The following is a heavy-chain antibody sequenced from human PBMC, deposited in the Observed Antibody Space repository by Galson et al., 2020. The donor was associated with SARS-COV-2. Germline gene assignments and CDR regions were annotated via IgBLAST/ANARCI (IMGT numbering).Heavy chain of an antibody. Sequence: GESLKISCAASGFIFSNYAMCWVRQAPGKGLEWLTFVSFDGSDKYYADSVKGRFTISRDNSKNTLFLQMNSLRDEDTAVYFCARVNGVDWVDASWGQGTLVTVSS. V-gene: IGHV3-30*04. CDR2: VSFDGSDK. CDR1: GFIFSNYA. J-gene: IGHJ5*02. CDR3: ARVNGVDWVDAS. D-gene: IGHD2-8*01.